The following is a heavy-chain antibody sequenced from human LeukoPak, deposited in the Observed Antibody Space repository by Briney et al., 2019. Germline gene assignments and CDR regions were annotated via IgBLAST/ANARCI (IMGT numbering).Heavy chain of an antibody. J-gene: IGHJ5*02. CDR2: IRYDGSNK. CDR1: GFTVSSYG. V-gene: IGHV3-30*02. CDR3: AGVEGGDWFDP. D-gene: IGHD3-16*01. Sequence: PGGSLRLSCAASGFTVSSYGMHWVRQAPGKGLEWVAFIRYDGSNKYYADSVKGRFTISRDNSKNTLYLQMNSLRPEDTAVYYCAGVEGGDWFDPWGQGTLVTVSS.